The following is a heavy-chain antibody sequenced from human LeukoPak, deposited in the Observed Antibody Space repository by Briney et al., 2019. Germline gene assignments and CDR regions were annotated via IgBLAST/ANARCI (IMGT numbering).Heavy chain of an antibody. CDR3: ARGPSGSRAQGRYYYGMDV. CDR1: VWTFRGYY. J-gene: IGHJ6*02. D-gene: IGHD2-15*01. V-gene: IGHV4-34*01. CDR2: INHSGST. Sequence: PSETLSFTCAVYVWTFRGYYWSGIPQPPGKGLEWIGEINHSGSTNYNPSLKSRVTISVDTSKNQFPLKLSSVTAADTAVYYCARGPSGSRAQGRYYYGMDVWGQGTTVTVSS.